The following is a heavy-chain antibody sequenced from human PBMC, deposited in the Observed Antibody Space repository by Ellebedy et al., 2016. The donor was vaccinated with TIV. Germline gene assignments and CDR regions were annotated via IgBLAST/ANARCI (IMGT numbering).Heavy chain of an antibody. CDR3: ARNSDVVLIPSAYASSFDI. Sequence: SVKVSCKASGGTFGNHPLSWVRQAPGQGLEWVGRIIPMFGVTDTAQMLQGRLTITADESTSTAHMELTSLRPEDTAVYYCARNSDVVLIPSAYASSFDIWGQGTMVTVSS. V-gene: IGHV1-69*13. CDR1: GGTFGNHP. CDR2: IIPMFGVT. J-gene: IGHJ3*02. D-gene: IGHD2-21*01.